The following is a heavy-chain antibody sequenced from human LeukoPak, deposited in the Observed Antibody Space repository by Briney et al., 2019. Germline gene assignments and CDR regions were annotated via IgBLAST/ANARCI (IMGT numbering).Heavy chain of an antibody. CDR2: IIPIFGTA. D-gene: IGHD2-2*01. Sequence: SVKVSCKAAGGTFSSYAIRWVRQAPGQGLEWMGGIIPIFGTANYAQKFQGRVTITADESTSTAYMELSSLRSEDTAVYYRARDQKPAAWGAFDIWGQGTMVTVSS. V-gene: IGHV1-69*01. J-gene: IGHJ3*02. CDR3: ARDQKPAAWGAFDI. CDR1: GGTFSSYA.